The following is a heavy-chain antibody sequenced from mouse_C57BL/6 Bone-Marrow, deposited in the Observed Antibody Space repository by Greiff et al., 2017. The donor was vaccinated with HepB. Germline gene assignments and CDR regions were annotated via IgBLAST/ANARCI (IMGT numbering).Heavy chain of an antibody. D-gene: IGHD1-1*02. V-gene: IGHV7-1*01. J-gene: IGHJ1*03. Sequence: EVQVVDSGGGLVQSGRSLRLSCATSGFTFSDFYMEWVRQAPGKGLEWIAASRNKANDYTTEYSASVKGRFIVSRDTSQSILYLQMNALRAEDTAIYYCARDDGYWYFDVWGTGTTVTVSS. CDR3: ARDDGYWYFDV. CDR2: SRNKANDYTT. CDR1: GFTFSDFY.